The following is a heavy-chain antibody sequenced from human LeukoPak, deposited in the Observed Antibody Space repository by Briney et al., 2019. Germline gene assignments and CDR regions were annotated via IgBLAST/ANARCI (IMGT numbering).Heavy chain of an antibody. CDR1: GGSMSSYY. CDR3: ARGGPNGSGYSADGFDI. Sequence: KSSETLSLTRTVSGGSMSSYYWSWIRQAPGKGLETIGKNYYSGSTNYNPPLKSRVTISIDTSRARFSLKLNSVTAADTAVYYCARGGPNGSGYSADGFDIWGQGTTVTVSS. V-gene: IGHV4-59*01. CDR2: NYYSGST. D-gene: IGHD3-22*01. J-gene: IGHJ3*02.